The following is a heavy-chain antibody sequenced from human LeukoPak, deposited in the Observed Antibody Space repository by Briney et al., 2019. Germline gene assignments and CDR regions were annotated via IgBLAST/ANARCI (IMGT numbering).Heavy chain of an antibody. CDR1: GGTFSSYA. CDR2: TIPIFGTA. D-gene: IGHD6-6*01. Sequence: SSVKVSCKASGGTFSSYAISWVRQAPGQGLEWMGGTIPIFGTANYAQKFQGRVTITTDESTSTAYMELRSLRSDDTAVYYCARDRGHIAARTDTGFDPWGQGTLVTVSS. V-gene: IGHV1-69*05. CDR3: ARDRGHIAARTDTGFDP. J-gene: IGHJ5*02.